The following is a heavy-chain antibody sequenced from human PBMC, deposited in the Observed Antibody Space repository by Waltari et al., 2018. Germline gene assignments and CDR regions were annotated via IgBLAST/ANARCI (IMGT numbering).Heavy chain of an antibody. CDR3: SRNFHDPQDV. J-gene: IGHJ6*02. V-gene: IGHV3-53*01. CDR2: VWSGGDT. Sequence: EVQLVESGGGLIQPGGSLRLSCAASGFTVINNYMPWVRQAPGKGLELVSLVWSGGDTHYADSVKGRFTISRDNSKNTVYLQMHDLRAEDTAIYYCSRNFHDPQDVWGQGTTVIVSS. CDR1: GFTVINNY. D-gene: IGHD3-3*01.